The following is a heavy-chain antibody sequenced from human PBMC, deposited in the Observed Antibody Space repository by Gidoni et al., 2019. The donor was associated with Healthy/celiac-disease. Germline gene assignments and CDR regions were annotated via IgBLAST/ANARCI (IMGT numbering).Heavy chain of an antibody. J-gene: IGHJ4*02. D-gene: IGHD3-10*01. CDR3: AKQWFGELLFDY. Sequence: EVQLLVSGGGLVQPGGSLRLSFAASGFTFSSYAMSWVRQAPGKGLEWVSAISGSGGSTYYADSVKGRFTISRDNSKNTLYLQMNSLRAEDTAVYYCAKQWFGELLFDYWGQGTLVTVSS. CDR2: ISGSGGST. CDR1: GFTFSSYA. V-gene: IGHV3-23*01.